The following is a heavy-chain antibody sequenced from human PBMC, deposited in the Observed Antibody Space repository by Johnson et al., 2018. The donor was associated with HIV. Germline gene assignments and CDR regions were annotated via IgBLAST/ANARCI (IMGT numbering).Heavy chain of an antibody. V-gene: IGHV3-66*01. Sequence: EVQLVESGGGLVQPGGSLRHSCAASGFTVSNNYMSWVRQAPGKGLEWVSVLFSGGTTYYADSVRGRFTISRDNSKNTFFLQMNSLRAEDTAVFYCARACRDGYTCDAFDIWGQGTMVTVSS. CDR1: GFTVSNNY. CDR2: LFSGGTT. J-gene: IGHJ3*02. D-gene: IGHD5-24*01. CDR3: ARACRDGYTCDAFDI.